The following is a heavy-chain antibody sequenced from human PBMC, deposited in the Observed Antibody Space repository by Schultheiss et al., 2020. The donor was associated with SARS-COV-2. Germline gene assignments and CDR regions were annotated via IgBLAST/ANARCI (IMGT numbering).Heavy chain of an antibody. V-gene: IGHV3-30*03. D-gene: IGHD3-22*01. CDR1: GFTFSSYG. J-gene: IGHJ6*02. CDR3: ARDLNYYDSSGYYSFYYYYGMDV. CDR2: ISYDGSNK. Sequence: GGSLRLSCAASGFTFSSYGMHWVRQAPGKGLEWVAVISYDGSNKYYADSVKGRFTIARDNSKITLYLQMNSMRAGDTAVYYCARDLNYYDSSGYYSFYYYYGMDVWGQGATVTVSS.